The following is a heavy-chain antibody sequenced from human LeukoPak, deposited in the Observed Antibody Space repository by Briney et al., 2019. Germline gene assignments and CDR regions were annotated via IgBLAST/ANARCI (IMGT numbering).Heavy chain of an antibody. CDR3: ARVPIWQLVPLWIDF. J-gene: IGHJ4*02. CDR1: GYTFTGYY. Sequence: ASVKVSCKASGYTFTGYYMHWVRQAPGQGPEWMGWINPNTGDTSSAQKFQDRITMTRDTSNSTAYMELSRLRSDDTAVYYCARVPIWQLVPLWIDFWGQGTLVTVSS. V-gene: IGHV1-2*02. D-gene: IGHD6-6*01. CDR2: INPNTGDT.